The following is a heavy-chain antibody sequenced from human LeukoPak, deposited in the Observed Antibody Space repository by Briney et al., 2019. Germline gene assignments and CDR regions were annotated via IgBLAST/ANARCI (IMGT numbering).Heavy chain of an antibody. CDR1: GFTFSSYG. CDR3: AKAAYGSESYYDPFDY. CDR2: ISGSGDRT. V-gene: IGHV3-23*01. D-gene: IGHD3-10*01. Sequence: PGGSLRLSCAASGFTFSSYGMSWVRQAPGKGLEWVSVISGSGDRTYYADSVKGRFTISRDNSKNTLYLQMNSLRAEDTAVYYCAKAAYGSESYYDPFDYWGHGTLVTVSS. J-gene: IGHJ4*01.